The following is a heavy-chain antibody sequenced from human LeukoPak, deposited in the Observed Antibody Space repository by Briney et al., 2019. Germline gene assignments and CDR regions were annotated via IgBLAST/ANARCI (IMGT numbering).Heavy chain of an antibody. V-gene: IGHV1-69*04. D-gene: IGHD1-1*01. CDR2: IIPILGIA. J-gene: IGHJ4*02. CDR3: ARDRGYNWNDVFDY. CDR1: GGTFSSYA. Sequence: GASVKVSCKASGGTFSSYAISWVRQAPGQGLEWMGRIIPILGIANYAQKFQGRVTITADKSTSTAYMELSSLRSEDTAVYYCARDRGYNWNDVFDYWGQGTLVTVSS.